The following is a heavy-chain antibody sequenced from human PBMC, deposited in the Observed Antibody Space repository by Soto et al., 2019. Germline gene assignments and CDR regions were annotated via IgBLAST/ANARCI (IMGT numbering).Heavy chain of an antibody. CDR3: ARVAVSGSGSYYNPDNWFDP. CDR2: IWYDGSNK. D-gene: IGHD3-10*01. CDR1: GFTFSSYG. V-gene: IGHV3-33*01. Sequence: QVQLVESGGGVVQPRRSLRLSCAASGFTFSSYGMHWVRQAPGKGLEWVAVIWYDGSNKYYADSVKGRFTISRDNSKNTLYLQMNSLRAEDTAVYYCARVAVSGSGSYYNPDNWFDPWGQGTLVTVSS. J-gene: IGHJ5*02.